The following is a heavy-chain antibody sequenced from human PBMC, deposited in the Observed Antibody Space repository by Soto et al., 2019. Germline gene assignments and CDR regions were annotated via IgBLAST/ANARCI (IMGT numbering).Heavy chain of an antibody. D-gene: IGHD2-2*01. CDR2: INQEGRES. CDR1: GFTLSSYL. J-gene: IGHJ4*02. V-gene: IGHV3-7*01. Sequence: PGGSLRLSCLASGFTLSSYLMMWVRQAPGKGLEWVANINQEGRESHYMYSVKGRFTISRDKAKNSFYLQMNSLRVGETGLYYCVGSNNVYDWGQGTLVTVSS. CDR3: VGSNNVYD.